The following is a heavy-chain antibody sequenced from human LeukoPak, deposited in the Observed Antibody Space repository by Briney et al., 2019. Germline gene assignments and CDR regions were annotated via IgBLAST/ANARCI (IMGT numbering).Heavy chain of an antibody. CDR1: GXTFSSYS. V-gene: IGHV3-48*02. Sequence: PGGSLRLSCAASGXTFSSYSMNWVRQAPGKGLEWVSYISSSSRSIYYADSVKGRFTISRDNANNSLSLQMNSLRDEDTAVYYCVLGSPFDYWGQGTLVTVSS. J-gene: IGHJ4*02. CDR3: VLGSPFDY. D-gene: IGHD3-10*01. CDR2: ISSSSRSI.